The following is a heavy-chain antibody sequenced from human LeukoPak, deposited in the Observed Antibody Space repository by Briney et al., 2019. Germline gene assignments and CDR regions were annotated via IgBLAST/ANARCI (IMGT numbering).Heavy chain of an antibody. CDR3: ARAATELLWFGELLSHNWYFDL. Sequence: ASVKVSCKASGYTFTSYAMHWVRQAPGQRLEWMGWINAGNGNTKYSQKFQGRVTITRDTSASTAYMELSSLRSEDTAVYYCARAATELLWFGELLSHNWYFDLWGRGTLVTVSS. D-gene: IGHD3-10*01. CDR1: GYTFTSYA. CDR2: INAGNGNT. V-gene: IGHV1-3*01. J-gene: IGHJ2*01.